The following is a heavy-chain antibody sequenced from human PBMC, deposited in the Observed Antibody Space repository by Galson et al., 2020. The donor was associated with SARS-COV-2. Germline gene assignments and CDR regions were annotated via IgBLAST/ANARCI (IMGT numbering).Heavy chain of an antibody. D-gene: IGHD3-22*01. V-gene: IGHV3-21*01. J-gene: IGHJ3*02. CDR3: ARGAYYYESSGLDTFDI. CDR1: GFTFSSYS. CDR2: ISSSSSYI. Sequence: GESLKISCAASGFTFSSYSMNWVRQAPGKGLEWVSSISSSSSYIYYADSVKGRFTISRDNAKNSLYLQMNSLRAEDTAVYYCARGAYYYESSGLDTFDIWGQGRMVTVSS.